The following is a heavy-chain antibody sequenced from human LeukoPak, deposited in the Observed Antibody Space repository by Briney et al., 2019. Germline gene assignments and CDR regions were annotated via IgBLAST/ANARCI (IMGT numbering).Heavy chain of an antibody. J-gene: IGHJ3*02. V-gene: IGHV3-21*04. Sequence: GGSLRLSCSASRFTFSSYTMNWVRQAPGKGLEWVSSIDPSSTYIYYADSVKGRFTISRDNAQNSLYLQMNSLRAEDTAVYYCAREVIVVVVAATARAFDIWGQGTMVTVSS. D-gene: IGHD2-15*01. CDR3: AREVIVVVVAATARAFDI. CDR2: IDPSSTYI. CDR1: RFTFSSYT.